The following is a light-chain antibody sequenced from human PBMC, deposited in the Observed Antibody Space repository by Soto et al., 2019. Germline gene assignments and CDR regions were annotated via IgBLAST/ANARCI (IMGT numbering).Light chain of an antibody. V-gene: IGKV3-20*01. Sequence: EIVLTQSPGTLSLSPGERATLSCRASQSVSRSNLAWYQQKPGQAPRLLIYGASSRATGIQDRFSGSGSGTDFTLSISRLEPEDFAVYYCQQYGSSPPWTFGQGPKVEIK. CDR2: GAS. J-gene: IGKJ1*01. CDR1: QSVSRSN. CDR3: QQYGSSPPWT.